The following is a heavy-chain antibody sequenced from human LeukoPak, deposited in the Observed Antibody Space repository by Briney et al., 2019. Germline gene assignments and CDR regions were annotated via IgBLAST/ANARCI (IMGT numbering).Heavy chain of an antibody. Sequence: GGSLTLSCTASGFTFSSFDMHWVRQAPGKGLEWVSFLRYGATSYYYADPVKGRFTISRHNSTNTLYLQMNSLRAEDTAVYFCAKIDTFDYDTSGRHWLDSWGQGTLVTVS. D-gene: IGHD4/OR15-4a*01. CDR1: GFTFSSFD. V-gene: IGHV3-30*02. CDR3: AKIDTFDYDTSGRHWLDS. J-gene: IGHJ5*01. CDR2: LRYGATSY.